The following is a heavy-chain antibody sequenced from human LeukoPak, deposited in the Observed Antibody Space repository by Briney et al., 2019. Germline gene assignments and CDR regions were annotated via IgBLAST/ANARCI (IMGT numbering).Heavy chain of an antibody. CDR2: IYYSGST. J-gene: IGHJ6*02. V-gene: IGHV4-59*08. D-gene: IGHD2-15*01. CDR1: GDSISSYY. Sequence: SETLSLTCTVSGDSISSYYWSWIRQPPGKGLEWIGYIYYSGSTNYNPSLKSRVTISVDTSKNQFSLKLSSVTAADTAVYYCARLDCSGGSCYYYYGMDVWGQGTTVTVSS. CDR3: ARLDCSGGSCYYYYGMDV.